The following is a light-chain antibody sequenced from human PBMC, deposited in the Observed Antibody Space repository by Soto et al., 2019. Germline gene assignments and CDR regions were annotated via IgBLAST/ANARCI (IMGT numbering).Light chain of an antibody. J-gene: IGKJ1*01. Sequence: DIQMTQPPSTLSGSVGDRVTITCRASQTISSWLSWYQQKPCTAPKLLIYTASTLKSGAPSSFSGSGSGTDFTLTISMLQPDDFATYYCQRYNSYSEAFGQGTKVDI. CDR1: QTISSW. CDR2: TAS. CDR3: QRYNSYSEA. V-gene: IGKV1-5*03.